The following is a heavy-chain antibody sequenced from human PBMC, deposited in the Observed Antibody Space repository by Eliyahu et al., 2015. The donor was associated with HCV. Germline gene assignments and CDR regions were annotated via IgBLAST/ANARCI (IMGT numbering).Heavy chain of an antibody. Sequence: QVQLQQWGAGLLKPSETLSLTCAVXGGSXRGYYWSWIRQPPGKGLEWIGEINHSGSTNYNPSLKSRVTISVDTSKNQFSLKLSSVTAADTAVYYCARGRSGYSYGSDAFDIWGQGTMVTVSS. CDR3: ARGRSGYSYGSDAFDI. CDR2: INHSGST. D-gene: IGHD5-18*01. V-gene: IGHV4-34*01. J-gene: IGHJ3*02. CDR1: GGSXRGYY.